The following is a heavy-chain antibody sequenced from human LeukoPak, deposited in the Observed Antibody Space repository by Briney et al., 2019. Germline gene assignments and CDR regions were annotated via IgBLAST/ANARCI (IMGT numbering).Heavy chain of an antibody. D-gene: IGHD3-22*01. J-gene: IGHJ4*02. Sequence: GGSLRLSCAASGFTFSSYGMSWVRQAPGKGLEWVSAISGSGGSTYYADSVKGRFTISRDNSKNTLYLQMNSLRAEDTAVYYCAKDLGRYYYDSSGYYPFDYWGQGTLVTVSS. V-gene: IGHV3-23*01. CDR2: ISGSGGST. CDR1: GFTFSSYG. CDR3: AKDLGRYYYDSSGYYPFDY.